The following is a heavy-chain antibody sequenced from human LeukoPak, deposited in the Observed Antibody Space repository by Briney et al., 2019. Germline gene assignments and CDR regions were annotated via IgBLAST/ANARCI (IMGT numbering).Heavy chain of an antibody. J-gene: IGHJ5*02. Sequence: GSLRLSCAASGFTFSDAWMSWVRQAPGKGLEWIGSIYHSGSTYYNPSLKSRVTISVDTSKNQFSLKLSSVTAADTAVYYCARVGSSSRYGVGWFDPWGQGTLVTVSS. CDR1: GFTFSDAW. V-gene: IGHV4-38-2*01. D-gene: IGHD6-13*01. CDR2: IYHSGST. CDR3: ARVGSSSRYGVGWFDP.